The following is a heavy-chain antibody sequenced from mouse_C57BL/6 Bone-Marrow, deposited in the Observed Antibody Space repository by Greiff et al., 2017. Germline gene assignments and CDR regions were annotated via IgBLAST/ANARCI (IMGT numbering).Heavy chain of an antibody. CDR1: GFTFSDYG. J-gene: IGHJ3*01. V-gene: IGHV5-17*01. CDR3: AINCGVRFAY. D-gene: IGHD4-1*01. Sequence: VQLKESGGGLVKPGGSLKLSCAASGFTFSDYGMHWVRQAPEKGLEWVAYISNGSSNIYYADTVKGRFTISRDNATNTRFLQMTSLRSEDAAMYYCAINCGVRFAYWGQGTLVTVSA. CDR2: ISNGSSNI.